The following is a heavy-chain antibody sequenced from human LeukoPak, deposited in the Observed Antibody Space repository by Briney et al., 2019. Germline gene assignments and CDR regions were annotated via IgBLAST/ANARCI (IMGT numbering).Heavy chain of an antibody. CDR2: ISDSGGTT. V-gene: IGHV3-23*01. Sequence: PGGSLRLFCAASGFSFSRYVMSWVRQAPGKGLEWVSSISDSGGTTYYADSVKGRFTISRDNFKNTLYLEMNSMRTEYTAVYHCAKDFESGTVYYGGQGTLVTVSS. CDR1: GFSFSRYV. J-gene: IGHJ4*02. CDR3: AKDFESGTVYY. D-gene: IGHD2-2*01.